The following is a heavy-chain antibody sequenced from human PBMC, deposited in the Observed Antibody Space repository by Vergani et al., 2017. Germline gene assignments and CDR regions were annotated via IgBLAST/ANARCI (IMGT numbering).Heavy chain of an antibody. J-gene: IGHJ4*02. CDR1: GFTFSSYA. D-gene: IGHD3-3*01. CDR2: ISGSGCRT. Sequence: EVQLLESGGGLVQPGGSLRLSCAASGFTFSSYAMSWVRQAPGKGLEWVSAISGSGCRTYYADSVKGRFTISRDNSKNTLYLQMNSLRAEDTAVYYCAKEITIFGVVPDYWGQGTLVTVSS. CDR3: AKEITIFGVVPDY. V-gene: IGHV3-23*01.